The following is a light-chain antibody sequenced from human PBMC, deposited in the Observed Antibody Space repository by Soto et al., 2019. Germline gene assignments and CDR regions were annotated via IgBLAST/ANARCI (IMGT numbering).Light chain of an antibody. Sequence: EIVLTQSPGTLSLSPGERATLSCRASQSVTNSRLAWYQQKPGQAPKVLIYGGSNRATGIPDRFSGSGSGTDFTLTITNLQPEDFATYYCQQSYNGPFTFGPGTKVDL. CDR2: GGS. V-gene: IGKV3-20*01. CDR1: QSVTNSR. CDR3: QQSYNGPFT. J-gene: IGKJ3*01.